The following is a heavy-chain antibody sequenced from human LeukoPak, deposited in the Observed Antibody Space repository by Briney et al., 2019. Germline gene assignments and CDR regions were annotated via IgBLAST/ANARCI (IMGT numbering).Heavy chain of an antibody. CDR2: MNEYGSEK. Sequence: PGGSLRLSCAASGFTFSNYWINWVRQAPGKGLEWVANMNEYGSEKYYVDSVRGRFTISRDNAENSLFLHMNSLRVEDTAVYRCAGVLYGSRVNVIDSWGPGTLVTVSS. J-gene: IGHJ4*02. D-gene: IGHD2-2*01. CDR1: GFTFSNYW. V-gene: IGHV3-7*01. CDR3: AGVLYGSRVNVIDS.